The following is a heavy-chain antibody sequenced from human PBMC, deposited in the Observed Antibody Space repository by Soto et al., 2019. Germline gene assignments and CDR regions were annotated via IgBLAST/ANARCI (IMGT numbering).Heavy chain of an antibody. V-gene: IGHV3-33*01. CDR3: ARERTFGDNKHNYMDV. CDR2: IWSDGSNE. Sequence: QVQLVESGGGVVQPGRSLRLSCAASEFTFSRHGMHWVRQAPGKGLQWVGVIWSDGSNEVYADSVKGRFIISRDNSKNLLYLQMTSLRAEDTAVYYCARERTFGDNKHNYMDVWGTGITVTVSS. D-gene: IGHD3-10*01. CDR1: EFTFSRHG. J-gene: IGHJ6*03.